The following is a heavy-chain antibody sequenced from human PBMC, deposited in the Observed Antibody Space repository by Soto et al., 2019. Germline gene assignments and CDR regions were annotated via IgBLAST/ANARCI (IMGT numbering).Heavy chain of an antibody. J-gene: IGHJ4*02. D-gene: IGHD5-18*01. CDR1: GGTFSTYA. CDR2: IIPMFGTA. CDR3: ASGIQLWLRRINNGYSG. Sequence: QVQLVQSGAEVKKPESSVTVSCKAPGGTFSTYAISWVRQAPGQGLEWMGGIIPMFGTANYAQRFQDRVTINADESTNTGYRELSSLRSEDTAVYFCASGIQLWLRRINNGYSGWGQGTLVTVSS. V-gene: IGHV1-69*12.